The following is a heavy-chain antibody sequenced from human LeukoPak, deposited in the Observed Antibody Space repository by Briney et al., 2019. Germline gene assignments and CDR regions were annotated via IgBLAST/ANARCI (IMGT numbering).Heavy chain of an antibody. CDR2: FDPEDGET. CDR1: GYTLTELS. Sequence: ASVKVSCKVSGYTLTELSMHWVRQAPGKGLEWMRGFDPEDGETIYAQKFQGRVTMTEDTSTDTAYMELSSLRSEDTAVYYCATGPNYDFWSGYYPLDYWGQGTLVTVSS. D-gene: IGHD3-3*01. V-gene: IGHV1-24*01. J-gene: IGHJ4*02. CDR3: ATGPNYDFWSGYYPLDY.